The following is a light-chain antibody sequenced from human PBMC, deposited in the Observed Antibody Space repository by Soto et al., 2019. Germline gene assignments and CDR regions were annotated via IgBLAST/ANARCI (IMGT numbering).Light chain of an antibody. CDR3: LQRSIGFT. Sequence: EIVLTQSPATLSLSPGERATLSCRASQSVGSYLAWYQQKRGQAPRLLIYCASNRAPGIPARFSGSWSGTDFTLTISSLEPEDFAVYHCLQRSIGFTFGPGTKVDIK. CDR1: QSVGSY. CDR2: CAS. V-gene: IGKV3-11*01. J-gene: IGKJ3*01.